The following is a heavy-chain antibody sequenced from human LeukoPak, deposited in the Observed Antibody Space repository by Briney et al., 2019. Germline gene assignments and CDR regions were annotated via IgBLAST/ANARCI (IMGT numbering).Heavy chain of an antibody. D-gene: IGHD6-6*01. CDR2: ISPSGDST. CDR3: AKLGKAARFHIFPYYFDY. J-gene: IGHJ4*02. V-gene: IGHV3-23*01. Sequence: GSLGLSCAASAFTFSSYGMNWVRQAPGKGLEWVSAISPSGDSTSYADSVKGRFTISRDNSKSTLYLQMNNLRAEDAAVYYCAKLGKAARFHIFPYYFDYWGQGTLVTVSS. CDR1: AFTFSSYG.